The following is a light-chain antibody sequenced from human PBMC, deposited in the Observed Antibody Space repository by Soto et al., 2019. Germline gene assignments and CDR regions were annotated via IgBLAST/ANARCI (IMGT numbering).Light chain of an antibody. J-gene: IGKJ2*01. CDR3: QQYGTSPYT. V-gene: IGKV3-20*01. Sequence: EIVLTQSPGTLSLSPWERATLSCRASQSGSNNYLAWYQQKPGQAPRLLIYGASNRATGIPDRFNGSGSGTDFTLTISRLDPEDFAVYFCQQYGTSPYTFGQGTKLEI. CDR1: QSGSNNY. CDR2: GAS.